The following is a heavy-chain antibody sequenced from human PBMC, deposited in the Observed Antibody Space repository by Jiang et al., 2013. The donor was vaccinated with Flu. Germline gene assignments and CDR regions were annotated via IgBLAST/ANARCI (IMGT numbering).Heavy chain of an antibody. CDR3: AKDVRHGTYDVGHWDYYGMDV. Sequence: VQLVESGGGSVQPGRSLRLSCAASGFTFDDYAMHWVRQAPGKGLEWVSGIWWNSATIGYSDSVKGRFTISRDNAKNSLYLQMNSLRPEDSALYYCAKDVRHGTYDVGHWDYYGMDVWGQGTTVTVSS. V-gene: IGHV3-9*01. D-gene: IGHD3-3*01. CDR1: GFTFDDYA. CDR2: IWWNSATI. J-gene: IGHJ6*02.